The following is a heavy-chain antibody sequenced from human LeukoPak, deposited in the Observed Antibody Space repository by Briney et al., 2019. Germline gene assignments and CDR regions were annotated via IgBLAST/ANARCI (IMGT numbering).Heavy chain of an antibody. CDR3: ATRGPYGSGSNVFDY. D-gene: IGHD3-10*01. J-gene: IGHJ4*02. V-gene: IGHV3-23*01. Sequence: PGGSLRLSCAASGFTVSSNYMSWVRQAPGKGLEWVSGISGSGGSTYYADSVKGRFTISRDNSKNTLYLQMNSLRAEDTAVYYCATRGPYGSGSNVFDYWGQGTLVTVSS. CDR2: ISGSGGST. CDR1: GFTVSSNY.